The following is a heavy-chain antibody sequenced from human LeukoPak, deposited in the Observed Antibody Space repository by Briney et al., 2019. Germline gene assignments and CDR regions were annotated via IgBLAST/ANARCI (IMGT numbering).Heavy chain of an antibody. Sequence: PSETLSLTCTVSGDSISSSSYFWRWIRQPPGKGLEWIATIYKSGNTYDKPSLKSRLTISVDTSKNQFSLKLTSVTAADTAVYYCARHAIGGGQDFDYWGQGTLVTVSS. D-gene: IGHD2-2*01. J-gene: IGHJ4*02. CDR2: IYKSGNT. V-gene: IGHV4-39*01. CDR1: GDSISSSSYF. CDR3: ARHAIGGGQDFDY.